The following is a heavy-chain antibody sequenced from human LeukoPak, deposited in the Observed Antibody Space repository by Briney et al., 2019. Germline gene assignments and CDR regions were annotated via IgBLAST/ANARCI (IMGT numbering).Heavy chain of an antibody. V-gene: IGHV1-18*01. D-gene: IGHD3-22*01. Sequence: ASVKVSCKASGYTFTSYGISWVRQAPGQGLEWRGWISAYNGNTNYAQKLQGRVTMTTDTSTSTAYMELRSLRSDDTAVYYCARDGDGYDSSGYYSYWGQGTLVTVSS. J-gene: IGHJ4*02. CDR1: GYTFTSYG. CDR2: ISAYNGNT. CDR3: ARDGDGYDSSGYYSY.